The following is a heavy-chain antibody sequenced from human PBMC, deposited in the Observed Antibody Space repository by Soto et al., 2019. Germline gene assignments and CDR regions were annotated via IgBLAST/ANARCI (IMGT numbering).Heavy chain of an antibody. CDR1: GYTFTTYD. V-gene: IGHV1-8*01. CDR3: ARVVSRNFSGYFLGY. Sequence: QVQLVQSGTEVKKPGASVKVSCTASGYTFTTYDINWVRQATGQGLEWMGWMNPNSGNTGYAQRFRVRVTITRNTSTSTAYLVLSSLRSENTAVYYCARVVSRNFSGYFLGYWGQGTQVTVSP. D-gene: IGHD3-9*01. CDR2: MNPNSGNT. J-gene: IGHJ4*02.